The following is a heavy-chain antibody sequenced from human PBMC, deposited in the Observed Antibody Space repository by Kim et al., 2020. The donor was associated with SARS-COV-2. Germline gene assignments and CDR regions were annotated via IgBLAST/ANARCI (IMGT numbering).Heavy chain of an antibody. CDR2: IYSGGSST. CDR3: AKSAVVTARLVDAFDI. V-gene: IGHV3-23*03. J-gene: IGHJ3*02. D-gene: IGHD2-21*02. Sequence: GGSRRLSCAASGFTFSSYAMSWVRQAPGKGLEWVSVIYSGGSSTYYADSVKGRFTISRDNSKNTLYLQMNSLRDEDTAVYYCAKSAVVTARLVDAFDIWGQVTMVTVSS. CDR1: GFTFSSYA.